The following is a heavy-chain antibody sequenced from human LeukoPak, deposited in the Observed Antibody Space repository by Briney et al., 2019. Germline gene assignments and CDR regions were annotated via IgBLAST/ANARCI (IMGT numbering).Heavy chain of an antibody. J-gene: IGHJ4*02. CDR3: ARDSYDYVWGSYRYNHFDY. V-gene: IGHV4-39*07. CDR1: GGSISSSSYY. D-gene: IGHD3-16*02. CDR2: IYYSGST. Sequence: SETLSLTCTVSGGSISSSSYYWGWIRQPPGKGLEWIGSIYYSGSTYYNPSLKSRVTISVDTSKNQFSLKLSSVTAADTAVYYCARDSYDYVWGSYRYNHFDYWGQGTLVTVSS.